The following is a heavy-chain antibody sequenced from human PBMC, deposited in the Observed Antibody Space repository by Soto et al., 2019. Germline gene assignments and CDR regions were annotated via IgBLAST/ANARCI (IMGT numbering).Heavy chain of an antibody. CDR2: ISYSGKT. CDR3: AIALDETTLSFHYYDN. V-gene: IGHV4-61*01. D-gene: IGHD1-7*01. CDR1: GGSVNSGSHF. Sequence: SETLSLTCSVSGGSVNSGSHFWTWIRQPPGKTLEWIAHISYSGKTDFNPSLRSRVTLSRHTSKNQYSLRLTSVTAADTTVYYCAIALDETTLSFHYYDNWGQGALVTVSS. J-gene: IGHJ4*02.